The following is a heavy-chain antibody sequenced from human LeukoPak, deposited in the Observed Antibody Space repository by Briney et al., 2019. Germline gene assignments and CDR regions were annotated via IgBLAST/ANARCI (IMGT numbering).Heavy chain of an antibody. D-gene: IGHD2-15*01. CDR2: INHGGST. V-gene: IGHV4-34*01. CDR3: ARRRYCSGGSCYSVLLNYYYYMDV. CDR1: GGSFSGYY. Sequence: SETLSLTCAVYGGSFSGYYWSWIRQPPGKGLEWIGEINHGGSTNYNPSLKSRVTISVDTSKNQFSLKLSSVTAADTAVYYCARRRYCSGGSCYSVLLNYYYYMDVWGKGTTVTISS. J-gene: IGHJ6*03.